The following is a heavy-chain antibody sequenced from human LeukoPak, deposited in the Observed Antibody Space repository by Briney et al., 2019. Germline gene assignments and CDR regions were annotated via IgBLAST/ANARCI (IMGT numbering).Heavy chain of an antibody. J-gene: IGHJ4*02. D-gene: IGHD5-18*01. CDR2: IDPIDSYT. V-gene: IGHV5-10-1*01. CDR3: ARARVDTAMADFYY. Sequence: GESLRISCKASGYRFPSYWITWVRQMPGKGLEWMGGIDPIDSYTTYSPSFQGHVPIPAEKPIATVYLQWSSLKASDTAMYYCARARVDTAMADFYYSGQGTLVTVSS. CDR1: GYRFPSYW.